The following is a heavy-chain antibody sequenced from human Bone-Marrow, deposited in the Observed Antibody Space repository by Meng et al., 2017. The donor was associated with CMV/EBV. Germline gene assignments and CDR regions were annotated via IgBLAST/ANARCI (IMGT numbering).Heavy chain of an antibody. D-gene: IGHD6-6*01. CDR3: ARGSVGVGRAARKTHDAFDI. CDR1: GFTFSSYG. Sequence: GGSLRLSCAASGFTFSSYGMHWVRQDPGKGLEWVAVIWYDGSNKYYADSVKGRFTISRDNSKNTLYLQMNSLRAEDTAVYYCARGSVGVGRAARKTHDAFDIWGQGTMVTVSS. CDR2: IWYDGSNK. V-gene: IGHV3-33*01. J-gene: IGHJ3*02.